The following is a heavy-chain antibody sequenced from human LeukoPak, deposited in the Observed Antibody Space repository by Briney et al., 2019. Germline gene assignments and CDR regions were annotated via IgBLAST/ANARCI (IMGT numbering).Heavy chain of an antibody. J-gene: IGHJ6*03. CDR2: IKEEGSEK. V-gene: IGHV3-7*03. Sequence: GGSLRLSCAASGFTFSSYWMSWVRQAPGKGLEWVANIKEEGSEKYYVDSVKGRFTISRDNAKNSLYLQMNSLRAEDTALYYCARAYSRGDYFYYYMDVWGKGTTVTVSS. CDR1: GFTFSSYW. D-gene: IGHD6-13*01. CDR3: ARAYSRGDYFYYYMDV.